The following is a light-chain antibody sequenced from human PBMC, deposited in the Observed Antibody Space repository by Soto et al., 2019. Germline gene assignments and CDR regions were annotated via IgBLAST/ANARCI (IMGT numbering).Light chain of an antibody. J-gene: IGKJ4*01. CDR1: QSVLYSSNNKNY. CDR3: QQYYSTPLT. V-gene: IGKV4-1*01. Sequence: DIVMTQSPDSLAVSLGERATINCKSSQSVLYSSNNKNYLAWYQQKPGQPPKLLIYWASTRESGVPDRFSGSESGTDFTLTISSLQSEDVSVDDCQQYYSTPLTFGGGTKVEIK. CDR2: WAS.